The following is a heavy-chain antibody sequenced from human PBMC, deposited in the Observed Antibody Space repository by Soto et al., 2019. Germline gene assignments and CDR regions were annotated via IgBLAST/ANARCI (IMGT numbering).Heavy chain of an antibody. CDR2: ISSNGGST. CDR3: VKDRGYCSGGSCYSVWFDP. J-gene: IGHJ5*02. D-gene: IGHD2-15*01. CDR1: GFTFSSYA. V-gene: IGHV3-64D*08. Sequence: GGSLRLSCSASGFTFSSYAMHWVRQAPGKGLEYVSAISSNGGSTYYADSVKGRFTISRDNSKNTLYLQMSSLRAEDTAVYYRVKDRGYCSGGSCYSVWFDPWGQGTLVTVSS.